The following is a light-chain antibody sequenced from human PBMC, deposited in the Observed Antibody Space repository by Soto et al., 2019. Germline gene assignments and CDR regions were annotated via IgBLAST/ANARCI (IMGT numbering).Light chain of an antibody. V-gene: IGKV3-20*01. CDR1: QSISDRY. J-gene: IGKJ2*01. CDR2: GTS. CDR3: QQYTSSPPMST. Sequence: DIVLTQSPGTLSLSPGERATLSCRASQSISDRYLAWYHQKPGQAPRLLIYGTSNRATGIPDRFSGSGSGTHFTLTISRLEPEDFALYYCQQYTSSPPMSTFGQGTRLEI.